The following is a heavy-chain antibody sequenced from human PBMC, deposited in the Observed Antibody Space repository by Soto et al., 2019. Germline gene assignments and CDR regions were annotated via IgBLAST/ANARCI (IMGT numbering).Heavy chain of an antibody. CDR3: AKDSREQLVDFYYYYYYMDV. J-gene: IGHJ6*03. CDR2: ISWNSGSI. Sequence: EVQLVESGGGLVQPGRSLRLSCAASGFTFDDYAMHWVRQAPGKGLEWVSGISWNSGSIGYADSVKGRFTISRDNAKNSLYLQMNSLRAEDTALYYCAKDSREQLVDFYYYYYYMDVWGKGTTVTVSS. D-gene: IGHD6-6*01. CDR1: GFTFDDYA. V-gene: IGHV3-9*01.